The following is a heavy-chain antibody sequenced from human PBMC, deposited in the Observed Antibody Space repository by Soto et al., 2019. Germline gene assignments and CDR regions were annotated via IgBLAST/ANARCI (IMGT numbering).Heavy chain of an antibody. D-gene: IGHD3-22*01. V-gene: IGHV4-59*01. J-gene: IGHJ4*02. Sequence: PSETLSLTCTVGSISTYYWNWIRQPPGKGLEWIGYIYYMGSTNYNSSLKSRVTMSIDTSKNQFSLKLTSVTAADTAMYYCAREDSSGYKFLDYWGQGTLVTVSS. CDR3: AREDSSGYKFLDY. CDR2: IYYMGST. CDR1: SISTYY.